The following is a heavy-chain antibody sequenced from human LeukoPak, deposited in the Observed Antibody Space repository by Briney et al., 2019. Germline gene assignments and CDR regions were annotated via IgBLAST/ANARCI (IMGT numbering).Heavy chain of an antibody. CDR3: ARHYYDSSGYDG. V-gene: IGHV3-23*01. CDR1: GFTFSSYA. Sequence: GGSLRLSCAASGFTFSSYAMSWVRQAPGKGLEWVSGISGSGGSTYYADAVKGRFTISRDNAKNSLYLQMNSLRDEDTAVYYCARHYYDSSGYDGWGQGTLVTVSS. CDR2: ISGSGGST. J-gene: IGHJ4*02. D-gene: IGHD3-22*01.